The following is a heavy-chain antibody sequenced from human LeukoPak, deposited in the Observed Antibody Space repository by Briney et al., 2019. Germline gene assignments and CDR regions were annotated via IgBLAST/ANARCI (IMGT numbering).Heavy chain of an antibody. CDR3: ARHTTTGIAADFDY. CDR2: IYYSGST. D-gene: IGHD6-13*01. J-gene: IGHJ4*02. V-gene: IGHV4-59*08. CDR1: GGSISSYY. Sequence: PSETLSLTCTVSGGSISSYYWSWIRQPPGKGLEWIRYIYYSGSTNYNPSLKSRVTISVDMSKNQFSLKLSSVTAADTAVYYCARHTTTGIAADFDYWGQGTLVTVSS.